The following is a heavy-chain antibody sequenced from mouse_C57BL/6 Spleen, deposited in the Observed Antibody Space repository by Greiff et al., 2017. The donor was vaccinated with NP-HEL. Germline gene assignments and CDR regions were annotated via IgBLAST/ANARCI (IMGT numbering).Heavy chain of an antibody. Sequence: QVQLQQPGAELVKPGASVKLSCKASGYTFTSYWMHWVKQRPGRGLEWIGRIDPNSGGTKYNEKFQSKATLTVDKPSSTAYMQLSSLTSEDSAVYYCAREGLDYYGSSAYYYAMDYWGQGTSVTVSS. J-gene: IGHJ4*01. V-gene: IGHV1-72*01. CDR2: IDPNSGGT. CDR1: GYTFTSYW. CDR3: AREGLDYYGSSAYYYAMDY. D-gene: IGHD1-1*01.